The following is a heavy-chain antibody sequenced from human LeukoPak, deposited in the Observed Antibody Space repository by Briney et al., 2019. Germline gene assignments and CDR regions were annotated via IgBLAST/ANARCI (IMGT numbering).Heavy chain of an antibody. D-gene: IGHD5-18*01. CDR1: GGSFSGYY. Sequence: PSETLSLTCAVYGGSFSGYYWSWIRQPPGKGLEWIGEINHSGSTNYNPSLKSRVTISVDTSKNQFSLKLSSVTAADTAVYYCARGLSNRGYSYGYGPGYYGMDVWGQGTTVTVSS. V-gene: IGHV4-34*01. CDR2: INHSGST. CDR3: ARGLSNRGYSYGYGPGYYGMDV. J-gene: IGHJ6*02.